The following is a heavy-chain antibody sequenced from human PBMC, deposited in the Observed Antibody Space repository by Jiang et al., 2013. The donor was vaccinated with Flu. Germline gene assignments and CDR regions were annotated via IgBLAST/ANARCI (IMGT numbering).Heavy chain of an antibody. D-gene: IGHD5-24*01. CDR2: ISYDGSNK. J-gene: IGHJ4*02. CDR1: GFTFSSYG. V-gene: IGHV3-30*18. Sequence: RLSCAASGFTFSSYGMHWVRQAPGKGLEWVAVISYDGSNKYYADSVKGRFTISRDNSKNTLYLQMNSLRAEDTAVYYCAKDPDGYPYYFDYWGQGTLVTVSS. CDR3: AKDPDGYPYYFDY.